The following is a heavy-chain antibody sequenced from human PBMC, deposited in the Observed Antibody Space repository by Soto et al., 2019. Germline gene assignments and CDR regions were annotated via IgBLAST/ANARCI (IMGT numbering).Heavy chain of an antibody. D-gene: IGHD2-8*01. CDR2: IYYSGST. J-gene: IGHJ4*02. Sequence: KPSETLSLTCTVSGGSISSYYWSWIRQPPGKGLEWIGYIYYSGSTNYNPSLKSRVTISVDTSKNQFSLKLSSVTAADTAVYYCAREACTNGVCYIDYWGQGTLVNVSS. CDR3: AREACTNGVCYIDY. V-gene: IGHV4-59*01. CDR1: GGSISSYY.